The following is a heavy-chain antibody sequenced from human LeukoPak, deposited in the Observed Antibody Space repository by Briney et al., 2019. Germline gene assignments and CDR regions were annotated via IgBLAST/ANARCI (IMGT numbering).Heavy chain of an antibody. V-gene: IGHV3-21*01. Sequence: GGSLRHSCAASGFTFSSYSMNWVRQAPGKGLEWVSSISSSSSYVYYADSVKGRFTISRDNAKNSLYLQMNSLRAEDTAVYYCAREGPEGSLDYWGQGTLVTVSS. D-gene: IGHD2-15*01. CDR3: AREGPEGSLDY. CDR1: GFTFSSYS. J-gene: IGHJ4*02. CDR2: ISSSSSYV.